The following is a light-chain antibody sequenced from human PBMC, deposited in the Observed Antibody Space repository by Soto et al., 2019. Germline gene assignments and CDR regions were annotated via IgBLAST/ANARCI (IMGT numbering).Light chain of an antibody. CDR2: GAS. V-gene: IGKV3-15*01. J-gene: IGKJ2*01. CDR1: QSINNN. Sequence: EIVMTQSPDTLSVSPGERATLSFRASQSINNNLAWYQQKPGQSPRLLIYGASTRATGIPARFSGSGSGIEFTLTISSLQSEDFAVYYCQQYNNGPLYNLGQGTKLEIK. CDR3: QQYNNGPLYN.